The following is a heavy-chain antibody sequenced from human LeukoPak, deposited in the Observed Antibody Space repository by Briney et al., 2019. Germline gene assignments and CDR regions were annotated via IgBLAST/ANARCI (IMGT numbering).Heavy chain of an antibody. Sequence: GRSLRLSSLATGLMFMRYRMSALRQAPGKGLEWVANIKEDGSEKHHVDSVKGRFTISRDNAKNSLYLQMNSLRAEDTAVYYWARVRPAISYWSQGTLVTVSS. D-gene: IGHD3-3*02. V-gene: IGHV3-7*01. CDR2: IKEDGSEK. CDR3: ARVRPAISY. J-gene: IGHJ4*02. CDR1: GLMFMRYR.